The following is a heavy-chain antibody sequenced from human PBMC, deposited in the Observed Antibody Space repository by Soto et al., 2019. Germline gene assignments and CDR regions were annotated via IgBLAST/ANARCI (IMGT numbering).Heavy chain of an antibody. CDR2: IYPGDSDT. Sequence: EXLKISCKSSGYXFSTYLLVWVRHRPGKGPEWMAIIYPGDSDTRENPSFQGQVTISADKSRNTVHLQWRSMKASDTAIYYCARLGGIVDTGTWIQWGQGTPGTVS. D-gene: IGHD1-26*01. J-gene: IGHJ4*02. CDR1: GYXFSTYL. V-gene: IGHV5-51*01. CDR3: ARLGGIVDTGTWIQ.